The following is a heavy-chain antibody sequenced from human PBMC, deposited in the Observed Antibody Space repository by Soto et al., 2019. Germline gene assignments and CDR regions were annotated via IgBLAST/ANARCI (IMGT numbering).Heavy chain of an antibody. Sequence: QVQLVQSGAEVKKPGASVKVSCKASGYTFTTYGISWVRQAPGQGLEWMGWINAYNVNTNYAQKLQGRVTMTTATSTSKAYMELRSLRSDDTAVYYCARDPVAGTYFDYWGQGTLVTVSS. D-gene: IGHD6-19*01. CDR1: GYTFTTYG. V-gene: IGHV1-18*01. J-gene: IGHJ4*02. CDR3: ARDPVAGTYFDY. CDR2: INAYNVNT.